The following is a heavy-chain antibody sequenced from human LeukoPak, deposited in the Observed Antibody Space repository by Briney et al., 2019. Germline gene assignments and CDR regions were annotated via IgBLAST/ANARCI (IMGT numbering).Heavy chain of an antibody. CDR2: IYTTGFT. CDR3: AREDYNFL. Sequence: SQTLSLTCTVSGGSFSSPNYYWSWIRQPAGKGLEWVGRIYTTGFTNYHPSLKSRVTVSIDTSKNQFYLKLTSVTAADTAVYYCAREDYNFLWGQGTLVTVSS. J-gene: IGHJ4*02. V-gene: IGHV4-61*02. CDR1: GGSFSSPNYY. D-gene: IGHD3-3*01.